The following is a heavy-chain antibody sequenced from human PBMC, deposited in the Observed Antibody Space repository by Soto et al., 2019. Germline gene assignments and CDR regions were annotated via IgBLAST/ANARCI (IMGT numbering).Heavy chain of an antibody. D-gene: IGHD3-10*01. CDR1: GCTFSSYA. CDR2: ISYDGSNK. J-gene: IGHJ6*02. V-gene: IGHV3-30-3*01. Sequence: PGGSLRLSCAAAGCTFSSYARHWVRQAPGKGLEWVAVISYDGSNKYYADSVKGRFTISRDNSKNTLYLQMNSLRAEDTAVYYCARDTYYYGSGSYYAGMDVWGQGTTVTVSS. CDR3: ARDTYYYGSGSYYAGMDV.